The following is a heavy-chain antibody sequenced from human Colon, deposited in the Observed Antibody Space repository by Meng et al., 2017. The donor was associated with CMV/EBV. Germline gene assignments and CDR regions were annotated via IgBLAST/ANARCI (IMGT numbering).Heavy chain of an antibody. V-gene: IGHV1-2*02. CDR1: GYTFTGYY. D-gene: IGHD6-25*01. CDR2: INPNSGGT. Sequence: ASVKVSCKASGYTFTGYYMHWVRQAPGQGLEWMGWINPNSGGTNYAQKFQGRVTMTRDTSISTAYMELSSLRVEDTAVYYCVILQGYSSVLGFDYWGQGTLVTVSS. J-gene: IGHJ4*02. CDR3: VILQGYSSVLGFDY.